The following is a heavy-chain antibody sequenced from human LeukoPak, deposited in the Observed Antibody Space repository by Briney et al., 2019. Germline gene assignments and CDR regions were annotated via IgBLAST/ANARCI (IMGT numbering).Heavy chain of an antibody. D-gene: IGHD2-2*01. CDR1: GFDFQNHV. CDR2: ISYDGSNK. J-gene: IGHJ4*02. Sequence: GGSLRLSCAASGFDFQNHVIHWVRQAPGKGLEWVAVISYDGSNKYYADSVKGRFTISRDNSKNTLYLQMNSLRAEDTAVYYCARAHRYCSSTSCYPGYWGQGTLVTVSS. CDR3: ARAHRYCSSTSCYPGY. V-gene: IGHV3-30-3*01.